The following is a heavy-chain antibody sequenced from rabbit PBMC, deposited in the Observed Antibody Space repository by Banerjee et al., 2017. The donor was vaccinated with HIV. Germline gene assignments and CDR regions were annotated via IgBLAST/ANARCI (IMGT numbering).Heavy chain of an antibody. Sequence: QQQLEESGGGLVKPGGTLTLTCKASGIDFSSYYRMCWVRQAPGRGQELIACIYTSSGSTWYGGGVNGRFTISRSTSLNTVDLQMTSLTAADTAAYFCVRAGVYAGSSSYTGFDFNLWGQGTLVTVS. D-gene: IGHD8-1*01. CDR3: VRAGVYAGSSSYTGFDFNL. CDR1: GIDFSSYYR. V-gene: IGHV1S43*01. J-gene: IGHJ4*01. CDR2: IYTSSGST.